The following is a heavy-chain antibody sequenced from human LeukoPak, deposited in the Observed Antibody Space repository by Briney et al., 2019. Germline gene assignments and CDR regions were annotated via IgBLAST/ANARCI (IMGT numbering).Heavy chain of an antibody. CDR1: GGTFSSYA. Sequence: ASVKVSCKASGGTFSSYAISWVRQAPGQGLEWMGGIIPIFGTANYAQKFQGRVTITADESTSTAYMELSSLRSEDTALYYCARRVQYYFDYWGQGTLVTVSS. CDR2: IIPIFGTA. V-gene: IGHV1-69*13. CDR3: ARRVQYYFDY. J-gene: IGHJ4*02.